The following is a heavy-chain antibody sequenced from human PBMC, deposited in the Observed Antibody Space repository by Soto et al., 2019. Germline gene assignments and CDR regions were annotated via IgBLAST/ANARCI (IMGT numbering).Heavy chain of an antibody. J-gene: IGHJ4*02. CDR1: GFSFSTYS. V-gene: IGHV3-23*01. Sequence: EVQLWESGGGLVRPGESLRLSCTASGFSFSTYSMSWVRQAPGKGLEWVSGLSATGYSTYYADSVEGRFTISRDNSRNTLYLQMNCLRAEDTAVYYCARSFGDTLDLYYFTYWGQGTRVTVST. D-gene: IGHD3-10*01. CDR2: LSATGYST. CDR3: ARSFGDTLDLYYFTY.